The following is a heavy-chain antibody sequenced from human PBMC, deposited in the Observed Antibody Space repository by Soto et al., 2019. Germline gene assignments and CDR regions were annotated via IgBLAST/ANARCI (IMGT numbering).Heavy chain of an antibody. CDR1: GGSISNNY. Sequence: SETLSLTCTVSGGSISNNYWSWIRQSPGKGLEWIGYIYYSGGTNYNPSLKSRVTISVDTSKNQISLKLNSVTAADTAVYYCARQPRPFGWFDPWGQGTLVTVSS. V-gene: IGHV4-59*08. CDR3: ARQPRPFGWFDP. D-gene: IGHD3-16*01. J-gene: IGHJ5*02. CDR2: IYYSGGT.